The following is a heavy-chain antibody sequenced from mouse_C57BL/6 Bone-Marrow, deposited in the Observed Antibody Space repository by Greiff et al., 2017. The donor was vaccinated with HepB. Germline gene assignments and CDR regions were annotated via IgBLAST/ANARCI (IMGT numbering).Heavy chain of an antibody. V-gene: IGHV1-49*01. D-gene: IGHD1-1*01. CDR2: FTMYSDAT. CDR1: YFAFMARA. J-gene: IGHJ4*01. CDR3: ARVEITTMDY. Sequence: LQQSGAELVRPGSSVKLSCKDSYFAFMARAMHWVKQRPGHGLEWIGSFTMYSDATEYSENFKGKATLTANTSSSTAYMERSSLTSEDSAVYYCARVEITTMDYWGQGTSVTVSS.